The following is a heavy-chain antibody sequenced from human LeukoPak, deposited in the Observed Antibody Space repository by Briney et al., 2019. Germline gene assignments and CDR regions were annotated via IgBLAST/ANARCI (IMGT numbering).Heavy chain of an antibody. Sequence: GGSLRLSCAASGFTFSSYGMHWVGQAPGKGLEWVAFIRYDGSNKYYADSVKGRFTISRGNSKNTLYLQMNSLRAEDTAVYYCAKVSGSYLPNFDYWGQGTLVTVS. CDR1: GFTFSSYG. J-gene: IGHJ4*02. V-gene: IGHV3-30*02. CDR2: IRYDGSNK. CDR3: AKVSGSYLPNFDY. D-gene: IGHD2-15*01.